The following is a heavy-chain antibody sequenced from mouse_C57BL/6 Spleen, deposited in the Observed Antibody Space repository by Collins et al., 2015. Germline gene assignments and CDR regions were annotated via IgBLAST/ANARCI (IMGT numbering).Heavy chain of an antibody. CDR1: GYTFTNYG. V-gene: IGHV9-3-1*01. Sequence: QIQLVQSGPELKKPGETVKISCKASGYTFTNYGMNWVKQAPGKGLKWMGWINTYTGEPTYADDFKGRFAFSLETSASTAYLQINNLKNEDTATYFCARGFLYETSYAMDYWGQGTSVTVSS. J-gene: IGHJ4*01. D-gene: IGHD2-3*01. CDR2: INTYTGEP. CDR3: ARGFLYETSYAMDY.